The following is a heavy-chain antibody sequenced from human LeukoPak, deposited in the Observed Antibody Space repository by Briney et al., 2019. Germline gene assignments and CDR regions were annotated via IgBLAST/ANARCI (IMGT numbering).Heavy chain of an antibody. CDR1: GGSISSYY. Sequence: SETLSLTCTFSGGSISSYYWSWLRQPAGKGLEWIGRIYTSGSTNYNPSLKSRVTISVDTSKNQFSLKLSSVTAADTAVYYCARDHQFAGMAAAGTDYWGQGTLVTVSS. D-gene: IGHD6-13*01. J-gene: IGHJ4*02. V-gene: IGHV4-4*07. CDR2: IYTSGST. CDR3: ARDHQFAGMAAAGTDY.